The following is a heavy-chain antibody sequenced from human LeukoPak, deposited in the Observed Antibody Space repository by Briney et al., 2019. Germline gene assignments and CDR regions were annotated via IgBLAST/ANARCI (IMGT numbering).Heavy chain of an antibody. J-gene: IGHJ2*01. CDR1: GFTFSDHY. V-gene: IGHV3-72*01. D-gene: IGHD6-25*01. Sequence: GSLRLSCAASGFTFSDHYMDWVRQAPGEGLEWVGRTRNRPQSYTTEYAVSVKGRFTISRDDSKNLLYLQMNSLKSEDTAVYYCARVAANERWYFDLWGRETLGTVSS. CDR2: TRNRPQSYTT. CDR3: ARVAANERWYFDL.